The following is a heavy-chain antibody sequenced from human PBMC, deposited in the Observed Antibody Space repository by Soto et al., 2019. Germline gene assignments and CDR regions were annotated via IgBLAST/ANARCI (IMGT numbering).Heavy chain of an antibody. CDR3: ARRGSYYYAMDV. CDR1: GYTFSNYY. J-gene: IGHJ6*02. V-gene: IGHV1-46*01. D-gene: IGHD3-10*01. Sequence: ASVKVSCKASGYTFSNYYMHWVRQDPGQGLEWMGIINPSGGSTSYGQNVKDRIYMTTDTSTSTAYMELRGLRSDDTAVYYCARRGSYYYAMDVWGQGTMVTVSS. CDR2: INPSGGST.